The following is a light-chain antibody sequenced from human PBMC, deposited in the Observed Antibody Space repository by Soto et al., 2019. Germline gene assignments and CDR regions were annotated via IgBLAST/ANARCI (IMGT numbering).Light chain of an antibody. V-gene: IGKV3-11*01. CDR3: QHRSNWLA. CDR1: QSVSSY. CDR2: DAS. Sequence: EIVLTQSPATLPLSPGERANLSCRASQSVSSYLAWYQQKPGQAPRLLIYDASNRATGIPARFSGSGSGTDFTLTITSLESEDFAFYYCQHRSNWLAFGGGTKVEIK. J-gene: IGKJ4*01.